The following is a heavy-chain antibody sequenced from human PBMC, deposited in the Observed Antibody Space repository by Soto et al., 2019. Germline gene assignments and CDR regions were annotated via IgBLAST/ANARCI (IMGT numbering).Heavy chain of an antibody. CDR3: AREVVRVAGTRWFDP. D-gene: IGHD6-19*01. J-gene: IGHJ5*02. CDR1: GDAFTSYG. Sequence: ASVKVTCKDSGDAFTSYGISWVRQAPGQGLEWMGWISAYNGNTNYAQKLQGRVTMTTDTSTSTAYMELRSLRSDDTAVYYCAREVVRVAGTRWFDPWGQGTLVTVSS. V-gene: IGHV1-18*01. CDR2: ISAYNGNT.